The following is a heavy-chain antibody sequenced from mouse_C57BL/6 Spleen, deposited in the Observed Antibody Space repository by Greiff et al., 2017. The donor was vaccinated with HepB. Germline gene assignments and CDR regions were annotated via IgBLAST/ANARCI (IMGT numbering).Heavy chain of an antibody. Sequence: QVQLKQSGAELVRPGASVTLSCKASGYTFTDYEMHWVKQTPVHGLEWIGAIDPETGGTAYNQKFKGKAILTADKSSSTAYMELRSLTSEDSAVYYCTYYGSSYDYWGQGTTLTVSS. CDR3: TYYGSSYDY. D-gene: IGHD1-1*01. V-gene: IGHV1-15*01. CDR2: IDPETGGT. J-gene: IGHJ2*01. CDR1: GYTFTDYE.